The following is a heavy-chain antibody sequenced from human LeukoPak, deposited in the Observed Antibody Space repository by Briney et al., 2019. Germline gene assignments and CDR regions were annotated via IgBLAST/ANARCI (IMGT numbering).Heavy chain of an antibody. V-gene: IGHV3-30*02. J-gene: IGHJ4*02. CDR1: GFTFSSYG. D-gene: IGHD5-12*01. CDR3: AKVNKGGYDSFDY. CDR2: IRYDGSNK. Sequence: GSLRLSCAASGFTFSSYGMHWVRQAPGKGLEWVAFIRYDGSNKYYADSVKGRFTISRDNSKNTLYLQMNGLRLEDTAVYYCAKVNKGGYDSFDYWGQGTLVTVSS.